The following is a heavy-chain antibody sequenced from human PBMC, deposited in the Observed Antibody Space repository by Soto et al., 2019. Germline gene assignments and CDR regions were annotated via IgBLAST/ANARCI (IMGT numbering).Heavy chain of an antibody. J-gene: IGHJ6*02. CDR1: GRTFSSYA. D-gene: IGHD6-6*01. CDR3: PRDPSSGYYYYGMDV. CDR2: IIPIFGTA. Sequence: ASVKVSCKASGRTFSSYAISWVRQAPGQGLEWMGGIIPIFGTANYAQKFQGRVTITVDESTRTAYMELSSLRSEDTAVYSCPRDPSSGYYYYGMDVWRQGTMVSVAS. V-gene: IGHV1-69*13.